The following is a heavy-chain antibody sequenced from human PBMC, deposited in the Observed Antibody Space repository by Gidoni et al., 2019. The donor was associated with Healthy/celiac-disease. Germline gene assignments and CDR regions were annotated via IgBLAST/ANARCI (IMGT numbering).Heavy chain of an antibody. CDR1: GFTFSSYG. V-gene: IGHV3-33*01. CDR3: ARAHDYGGEIAGY. CDR2: IWYDGSNK. J-gene: IGHJ4*02. D-gene: IGHD4-17*01. Sequence: QVQLVESGGGVVQPGRSLRLSCAASGFTFSSYGMHWVRQAPGKGLEWVAVIWYDGSNKYYADSVKGRFTISRDNSKNTLYLQMNSLRAEDTAVYYCARAHDYGGEIAGYWGQGTLVTVSS.